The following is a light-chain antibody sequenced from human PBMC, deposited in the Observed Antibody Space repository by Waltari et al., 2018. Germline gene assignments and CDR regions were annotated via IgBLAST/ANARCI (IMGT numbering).Light chain of an antibody. CDR3: QVYDSNTWV. Sequence: SYELTQPLSVSVALGQTARITCGGNNIGRKDVQWYQQKPGQAPVLVNRPSGIRERFFRSNSGNTATLTISRAQAGDEADDYCQVYDSNTWVFGGGTKLTVL. J-gene: IGLJ3*02. V-gene: IGLV3-9*01. CDR1: NIGRKD.